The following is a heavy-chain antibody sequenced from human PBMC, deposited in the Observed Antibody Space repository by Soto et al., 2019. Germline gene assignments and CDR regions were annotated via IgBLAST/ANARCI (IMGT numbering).Heavy chain of an antibody. CDR3: ARSSTSANYFDY. D-gene: IGHD2-2*01. CDR1: GGSISSGGYY. V-gene: IGHV4-31*03. Sequence: QVQLQESGPGLVKPSQTLSLTCTVSGGSISSGGYYWSWIRQHPGKGLEWIGYIYYSGSTYYNPSLKSRVTISVDTSKNQFSLKLSSVTATDTAVYYCARSSTSANYFDYWGQGTLVTVSS. CDR2: IYYSGST. J-gene: IGHJ4*02.